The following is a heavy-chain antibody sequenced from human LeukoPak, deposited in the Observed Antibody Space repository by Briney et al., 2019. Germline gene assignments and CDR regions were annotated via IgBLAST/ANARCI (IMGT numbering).Heavy chain of an antibody. CDR2: INTNTGNP. D-gene: IGHD1-1*01. CDR1: GYTFTSYA. J-gene: IGHJ6*02. CDR3: ARGRSWRDYYYYYGMDV. V-gene: IGHV7-4-1*02. Sequence: GASVKVSCKASGYTFTSYAMNWVRQAPGQGLEWMGWINTNTGNPTYAQGFTGRFVFSLDTSVSTAYLQISSLKAEDTAVYYCARGRSWRDYYYYYGMDVWGQGTTVTVSS.